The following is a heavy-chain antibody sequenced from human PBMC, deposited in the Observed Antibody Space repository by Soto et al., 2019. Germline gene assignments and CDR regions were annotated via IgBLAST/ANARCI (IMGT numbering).Heavy chain of an antibody. CDR2: ISKDGTKT. CDR1: GFTFRYYA. D-gene: IGHD3-16*01. Sequence: QVHLVESGGGVVRPGRSLRLSCAASGFTFRYYAMHWVRQSPGQGLEWVCIISKDGTKTHYADSVKGRFTISRDNSKNTLNLQMSSLTTEDTAVYFCGRVEQEELSWGLIGLWGRGTQVTVSS. V-gene: IGHV3-30-3*01. J-gene: IGHJ4*02. CDR3: GRVEQEELSWGLIGL.